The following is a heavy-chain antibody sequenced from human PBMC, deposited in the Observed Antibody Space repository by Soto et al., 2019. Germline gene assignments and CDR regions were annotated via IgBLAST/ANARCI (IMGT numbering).Heavy chain of an antibody. Sequence: SETLSLTCTVSGGSISSYYWSWIRQPPGKGLEWIGYIYYSGSTNYNPSLKSRVTISVDTSKNQFSLKLSSVTAADTAVYYCARGGDSSSWYYYYYYMDVWGKGTTVTVSS. V-gene: IGHV4-59*01. CDR2: IYYSGST. CDR1: GGSISSYY. CDR3: ARGGDSSSWYYYYYYMDV. J-gene: IGHJ6*03. D-gene: IGHD6-13*01.